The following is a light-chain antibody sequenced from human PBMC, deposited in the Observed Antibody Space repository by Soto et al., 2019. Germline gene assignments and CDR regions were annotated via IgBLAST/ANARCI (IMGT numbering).Light chain of an antibody. CDR2: EVS. J-gene: IGLJ2*01. CDR1: SSDVGGYDF. CDR3: SSYTSSSTVV. V-gene: IGLV2-14*01. Sequence: QSALTQPASVSGSPGQSITISCTGTSSDVGGYDFVSWYQQHLGKAPKLMIYEVSNRPSGVSNRFSGSKSGNTASLTISGLQAEDEADYYCSSYTSSSTVVFGGETKVTVL.